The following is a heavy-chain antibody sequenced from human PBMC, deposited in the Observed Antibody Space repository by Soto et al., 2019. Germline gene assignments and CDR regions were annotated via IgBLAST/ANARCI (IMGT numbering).Heavy chain of an antibody. V-gene: IGHV3-48*01. J-gene: IGHJ6*02. CDR3: ARDHRRDWSPFYYYYGMDV. Sequence: PGGSLRLSCAASGFTFSSYSMNWVRQAPGKGLEWVSYISSSSSTIYYADSVKGRFTISRDNAKNSLYLQMNSLRAEDTAVYYCARDHRRDWSPFYYYYGMDVWGQGTTVTVSS. D-gene: IGHD1-1*01. CDR2: ISSSSSTI. CDR1: GFTFSSYS.